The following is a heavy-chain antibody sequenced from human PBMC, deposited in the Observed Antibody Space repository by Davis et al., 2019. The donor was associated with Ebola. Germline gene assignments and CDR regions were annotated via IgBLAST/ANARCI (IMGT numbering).Heavy chain of an antibody. CDR1: GCPFSSCV. D-gene: IGHD6-19*01. CDR2: ISGSDGST. V-gene: IGHV3-23*01. Sequence: ASLKIPSASPGCPFSSCVMSWVRQAPGKGLEWVSTISGSDGSTYSADSVKCRFTISRDNSKNTMYLQMNSLTAEDTAVFNCAKDTASGWSTRYFELWGRGTLVTVSS. CDR3: AKDTASGWSTRYFEL. J-gene: IGHJ2*01.